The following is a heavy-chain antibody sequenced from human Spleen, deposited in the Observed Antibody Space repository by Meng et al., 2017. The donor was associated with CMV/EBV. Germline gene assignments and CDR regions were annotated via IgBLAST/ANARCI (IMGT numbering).Heavy chain of an antibody. CDR3: AREGDGNNLFWFDP. CDR2: IIPTVDIT. D-gene: IGHD5-24*01. V-gene: IGHV1-69*04. CDR1: GGTFINYG. Sequence: ASGGTFINYGINWVRQAPVQGLEWMGSIIPTVDITNYAQRFQGRLTISVDISANTVYMDLSSLRSEDTAVYYCAREGDGNNLFWFDPWGQGTLVTVSS. J-gene: IGHJ5*02.